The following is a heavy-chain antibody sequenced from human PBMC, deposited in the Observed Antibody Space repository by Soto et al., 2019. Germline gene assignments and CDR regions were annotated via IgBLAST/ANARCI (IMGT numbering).Heavy chain of an antibody. V-gene: IGHV5-51*01. CDR1: GYSFTSYW. J-gene: IGHJ6*02. CDR2: IYPGDSDT. D-gene: IGHD6-19*01. CDR3: ARALAVAGTTYYYGMDV. Sequence: GESLKISCQGSGYSFTSYWIGWVRQMPGKGLEWMGIIYPGDSDTRYSPSFQGQVTISADKSISTAYLQWSSLKASDTAMYYCARALAVAGTTYYYGMDVWGQGTTVTVSS.